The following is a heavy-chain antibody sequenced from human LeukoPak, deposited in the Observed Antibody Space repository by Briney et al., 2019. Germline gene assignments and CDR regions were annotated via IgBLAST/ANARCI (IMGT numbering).Heavy chain of an antibody. J-gene: IGHJ6*02. V-gene: IGHV3-64*01. CDR1: GFTFSSYA. D-gene: IGHD3-10*01. CDR3: ARGGLYYYGSGSYDPRYYYGMDV. Sequence: PGGSLRLSCAASGFTFSSYAMHWVRQAPGKGLEYVSAISSNGGSTYYANSVKGRFTISRDNSKNTLYLQMGSLRAEDMAVYYCARGGLYYYGSGSYDPRYYYGMDVWGQGTTVTVSS. CDR2: ISSNGGST.